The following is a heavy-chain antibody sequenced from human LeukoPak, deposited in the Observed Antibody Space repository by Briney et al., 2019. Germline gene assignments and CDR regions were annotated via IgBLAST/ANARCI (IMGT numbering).Heavy chain of an antibody. D-gene: IGHD1-26*01. J-gene: IGHJ4*02. V-gene: IGHV3-23*01. CDR1: GFTFSSYA. Sequence: PGGSLRLSCAASGFTFSSYAMSWVRQAPGHGLEWVSAISGSGGSTYYADSVKGRFTISRDNSKNTLYLQMNSLRAEDTAVYYCAKELSRGAGKYSGNHPVDYWGQGTLVTVSS. CDR3: AKELSRGAGKYSGNHPVDY. CDR2: ISGSGGST.